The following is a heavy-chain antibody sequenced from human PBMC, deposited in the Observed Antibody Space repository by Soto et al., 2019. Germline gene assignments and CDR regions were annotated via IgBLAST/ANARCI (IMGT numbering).Heavy chain of an antibody. J-gene: IGHJ3*02. CDR3: APHVHCSGGSCHYDAFDI. V-gene: IGHV3-23*01. CDR1: GFIFGNYM. D-gene: IGHD2-15*01. Sequence: EVQLLESGGGLVQPGASLRLSCAVSGFIFGNYMMTWVRQAPGKGLEWVSTIRDGGESTYYADSVKGRFTISRDNSKNTLYLQMDSLGVEDTAVYYCAPHVHCSGGSCHYDAFDIRGQGTMFTVSS. CDR2: IRDGGEST.